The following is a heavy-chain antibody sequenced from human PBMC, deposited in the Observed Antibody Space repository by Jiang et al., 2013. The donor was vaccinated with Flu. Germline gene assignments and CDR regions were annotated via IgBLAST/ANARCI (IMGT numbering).Heavy chain of an antibody. CDR3: ARASGYDPALDY. Sequence: GPGLVKPSQTLSLTCTVSGGSISSGNYYWSWIRQPAGKGLEWIGRVYTSGNTNYNPSLKSRVTISVDTSKNQFSLKLSSVTAADTAVYYCARASGYDPALDYWGQG. CDR1: GGSISSGNYY. CDR2: VYTSGNT. J-gene: IGHJ4*02. V-gene: IGHV4-61*02. D-gene: IGHD5-12*01.